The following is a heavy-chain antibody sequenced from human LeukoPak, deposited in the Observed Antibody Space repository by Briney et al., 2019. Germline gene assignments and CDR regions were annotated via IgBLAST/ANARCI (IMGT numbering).Heavy chain of an antibody. Sequence: SETLSLTCTVSGGSISSYYWSWIRQPPGKGLEWIGYIYYSGSTNYNPSLKSRVTISVDTSKNQFSLKLSSVTAADTAVYYCARTLTGEGDAFDIWGQGTMVTVSS. CDR3: ARTLTGEGDAFDI. V-gene: IGHV4-59*08. J-gene: IGHJ3*02. CDR2: IYYSGST. D-gene: IGHD7-27*01. CDR1: GGSISSYY.